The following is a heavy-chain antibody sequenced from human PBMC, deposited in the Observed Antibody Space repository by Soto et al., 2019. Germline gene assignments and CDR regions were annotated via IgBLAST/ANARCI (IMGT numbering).Heavy chain of an antibody. CDR1: GFTFSSYS. Sequence: GGSLRLSCAASGFTFSSYSMNWVHQAPGKGLEWVSYISSSSSTIYYADSVKGRFTISRDNAKNSLYLQMNSLRAEDTAVYYCCYPWRSEAFDIWGQGTMVTVSS. CDR3: CYPWRSEAFDI. J-gene: IGHJ3*02. CDR2: ISSSSSTI. V-gene: IGHV3-48*01. D-gene: IGHD2-15*01.